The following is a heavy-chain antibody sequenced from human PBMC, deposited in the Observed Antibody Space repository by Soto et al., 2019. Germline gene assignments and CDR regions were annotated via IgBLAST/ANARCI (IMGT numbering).Heavy chain of an antibody. D-gene: IGHD4-17*01. Sequence: SETLSLTCTVSGGSISSSSYYWGWIRQPPGKGLEWIGSIYYSGSTYYNPSLKSRVTISVDTSKNQFSLKLSSVTAADTAVYYCARIFTVTTRGYYYYMDVWGKGTTVTVSS. CDR2: IYYSGST. CDR3: ARIFTVTTRGYYYYMDV. CDR1: GGSISSSSYY. J-gene: IGHJ6*03. V-gene: IGHV4-39*01.